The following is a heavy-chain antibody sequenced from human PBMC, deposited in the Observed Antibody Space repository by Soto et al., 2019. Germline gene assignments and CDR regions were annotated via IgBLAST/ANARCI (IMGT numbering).Heavy chain of an antibody. Sequence: SETLSLTCTVSGGSISSSSYYWGWIRQPPGKGLEWIGSIYYSGSTYYNPSLKSRVTISVDTSKNQFSLKLSSVTAADTAVYYCARHQNPNYYGSGSYYRDPLNFDYWGQGTLVTVSS. CDR1: GGSISSSSYY. CDR2: IYYSGST. CDR3: ARHQNPNYYGSGSYYRDPLNFDY. V-gene: IGHV4-39*01. J-gene: IGHJ4*02. D-gene: IGHD3-10*01.